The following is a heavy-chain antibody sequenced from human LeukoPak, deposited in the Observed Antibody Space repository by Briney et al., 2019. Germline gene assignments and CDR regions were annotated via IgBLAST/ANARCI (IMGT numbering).Heavy chain of an antibody. CDR3: ARDRSSLAAAGPTYYYYMDV. CDR1: GFTFSSYG. J-gene: IGHJ6*03. CDR2: IWYDGSNK. D-gene: IGHD6-13*01. Sequence: GGSLRLSCAASGFTFSSYGMHWVRQAPGKGLEWVAVIWYDGSNKYYADSVKGRFTISRDNSKNTLYLQMNSLRAEDTAVYYCARDRSSLAAAGPTYYYYMDVWGKGTTVTVSS. V-gene: IGHV3-33*08.